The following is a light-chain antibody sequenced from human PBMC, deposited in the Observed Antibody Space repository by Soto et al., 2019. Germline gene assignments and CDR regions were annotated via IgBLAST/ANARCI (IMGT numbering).Light chain of an antibody. V-gene: IGKV1-5*03. CDR2: KAS. CDR1: QSISSW. CDR3: QQYNSYST. J-gene: IGKJ1*01. Sequence: DIQVTQSPSTLCASVGDRVTITCRAIQSISSWLAWYQQKPGKAPKLLIYKASTLESGVPSRFSGSGSGTEFTLTISSLQPDDFATYYCQQYNSYSTFGQGTKVEIK.